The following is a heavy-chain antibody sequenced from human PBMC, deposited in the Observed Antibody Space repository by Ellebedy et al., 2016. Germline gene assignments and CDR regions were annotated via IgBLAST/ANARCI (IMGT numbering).Heavy chain of an antibody. V-gene: IGHV4-59*01. Sequence: SETLSLTCAVSGVSINDFYWSWIRQTPGNGLEWIGFIYYSGGAKYNPSLQSRVTMSMDTSKNQLSLRLASVTAADTAMYYCATTGGRVSLLQYWGQGSLITVSS. J-gene: IGHJ4*02. CDR2: IYYSGGA. CDR3: ATTGGRVSLLQY. CDR1: GVSINDFY. D-gene: IGHD4-11*01.